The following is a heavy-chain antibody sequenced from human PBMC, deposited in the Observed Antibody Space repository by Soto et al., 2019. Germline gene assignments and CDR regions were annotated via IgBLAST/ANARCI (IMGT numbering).Heavy chain of an antibody. CDR2: IIPILGIA. D-gene: IGHD3-3*01. V-gene: IGHV1-69*08. Sequence: QVQLVQSGAEGKKPGSSVQVSCKASGGTFSSYTISWVRQAPGQGLEWMGRIIPILGIANDAQKFQGRVTSTAVKPTSRAYKELRSLRSEDTAVYYCARERYSAHDLLSYYFDAFNLRGQWTMVTGSS. CDR1: GGTFSSYT. J-gene: IGHJ3*01. CDR3: ARERYSAHDLLSYYFDAFNL.